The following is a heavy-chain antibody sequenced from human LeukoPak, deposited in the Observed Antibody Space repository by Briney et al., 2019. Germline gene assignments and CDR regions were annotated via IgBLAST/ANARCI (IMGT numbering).Heavy chain of an antibody. D-gene: IGHD2-15*01. CDR1: GFTFSNHA. Sequence: PGGSLRLSCAASGFTFSNHAMNWVRQAPGKGLEWVSAITDSGGSTYYADSVKGRFTISRDNSKNTLYLQMNSLRAEDTAVYYCARLGYCSGGSCRRSYFDYWGQGTLVTVSS. CDR2: ITDSGGST. CDR3: ARLGYCSGGSCRRSYFDY. V-gene: IGHV3-23*01. J-gene: IGHJ4*02.